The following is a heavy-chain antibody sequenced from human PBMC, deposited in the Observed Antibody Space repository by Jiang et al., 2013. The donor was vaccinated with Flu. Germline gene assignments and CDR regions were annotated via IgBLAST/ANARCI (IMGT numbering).Heavy chain of an antibody. Sequence: GLVQPGGSLRLSCAASGFTFSSYAMSWVRQAPGKGLEWVSAISGSGGSTYYADSVKGRFTISRDNSKNTLYLQMNSLRAEDTAVYYCAKETWELLPHLLRSWPLDYWGQGTLVTVSS. CDR1: GFTFSSYA. V-gene: IGHV3-23*01. D-gene: IGHD1-26*01. CDR3: AKETWELLPHLLRSWPLDY. J-gene: IGHJ4*02. CDR2: ISGSGGST.